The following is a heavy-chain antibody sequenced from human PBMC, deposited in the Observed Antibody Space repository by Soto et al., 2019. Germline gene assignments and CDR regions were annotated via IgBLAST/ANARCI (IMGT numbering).Heavy chain of an antibody. J-gene: IGHJ6*02. CDR3: AKDMDTSRLRYYYYGMDV. CDR2: ISWDGGST. D-gene: IGHD3-10*01. V-gene: IGHV3-43*01. Sequence: GGSLRLSCAASGFTFDDYTMHWVRQAPGKGLEWVSLISWDGGSTYYADSVKGRFTISRDNSKNSLYLQMNSLRTEDTALYYCAKDMDTSRLRYYYYGMDVWGQGTRVTVYS. CDR1: GFTFDDYT.